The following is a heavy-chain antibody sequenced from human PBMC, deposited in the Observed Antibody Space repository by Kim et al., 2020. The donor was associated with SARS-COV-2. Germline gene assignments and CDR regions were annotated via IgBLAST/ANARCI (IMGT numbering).Heavy chain of an antibody. Sequence: SETLSLTCAVSGGSISSSNWWSWVRQPPGKGLEWIGEIYHSGSTNYNPSLKSRVTISVDKSKNQFSLKLSSVTAADTAVYYCARNWSGRGSYYDAFDIWGQGTMVTVSS. CDR1: GGSISSSNW. CDR2: IYHSGST. V-gene: IGHV4-4*02. D-gene: IGHD1-26*01. CDR3: ARNWSGRGSYYDAFDI. J-gene: IGHJ3*02.